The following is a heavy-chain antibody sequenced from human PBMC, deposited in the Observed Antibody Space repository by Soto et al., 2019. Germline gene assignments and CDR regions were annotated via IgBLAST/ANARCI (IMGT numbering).Heavy chain of an antibody. V-gene: IGHV1-46*03. J-gene: IGHJ6*03. Sequence: GASVKVSCEASGYTFTSYYMHWVRQAPGQGLEWMGIINPSGGSTSYAQKFQGRVTMTRDTSTSTVYMELSSLRSEDTAVYYCARSIAPHRGYFDWTYYYYMDVWGKGTTVTVS. CDR2: INPSGGST. CDR1: GYTFTSYY. D-gene: IGHD3-9*01. CDR3: ARSIAPHRGYFDWTYYYYMDV.